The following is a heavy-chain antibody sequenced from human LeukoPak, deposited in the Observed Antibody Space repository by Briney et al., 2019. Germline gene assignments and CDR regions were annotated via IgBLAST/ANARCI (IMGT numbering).Heavy chain of an antibody. J-gene: IGHJ1*01. CDR2: ISYDGSNK. V-gene: IGHV3-30*18. Sequence: PGRSLRLSCAASGFTFSSYGMHWVRQAPGKGLEWVAVISYDGSNKYYADSVKGRFTISRDNSKNTLYLQMNSLRAEDTAVYYCAKARGSSGWYGQYFQHWGQGTLVTVSS. CDR1: GFTFSSYG. D-gene: IGHD6-19*01. CDR3: AKARGSSGWYGQYFQH.